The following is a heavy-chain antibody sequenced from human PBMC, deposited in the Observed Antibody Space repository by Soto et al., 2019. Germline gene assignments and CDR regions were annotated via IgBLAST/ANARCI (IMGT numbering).Heavy chain of an antibody. D-gene: IGHD4-4*01. CDR3: ARVYRRYYYGMDV. J-gene: IGHJ6*02. V-gene: IGHV4-39*01. CDR1: GVSISGSRYY. Sequence: PSETLSLTCTVSGVSISGSRYYWGWIRQPPGRGLEWIGNIYYSGSTYYTPALKSRVTLSVDTSKNQFSLNLNSVTAADTAVYYCARVYRRYYYGMDVWGQGTTVTVSS. CDR2: IYYSGST.